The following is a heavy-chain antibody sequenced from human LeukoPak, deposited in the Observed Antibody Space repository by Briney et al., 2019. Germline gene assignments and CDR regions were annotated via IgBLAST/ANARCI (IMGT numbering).Heavy chain of an antibody. CDR3: ARPIVVVPAAIPSGFDP. J-gene: IGHJ5*02. CDR1: GFTFSSYG. V-gene: IGHV3-74*01. Sequence: GGSLRLSCAASGFTFSSYGMHWVRQAPGKGLVWVSRINTDGSSTSYADSVKGRFTISRDNAKNTLYLQMNSLRAEDTAVYYCARPIVVVPAAIPSGFDPWGQGTLVTFSS. CDR2: INTDGSST. D-gene: IGHD2-2*01.